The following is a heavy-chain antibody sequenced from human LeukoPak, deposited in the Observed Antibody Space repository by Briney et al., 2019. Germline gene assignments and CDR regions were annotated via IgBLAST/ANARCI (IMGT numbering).Heavy chain of an antibody. CDR1: GYTLPSNL. Sequence: GESRRSPAKRFGYTLPSNLYVSVHQMPGKGLEWMGIIYPGDSDTRYSPSFQGQVTISADKSISTAYLQWSSLKASDTAMYYCASTYYDGSGNQALYLAPWGQGTLVTVSS. D-gene: IGHD3-10*01. V-gene: IGHV5-51*07. CDR3: ASTYYDGSGNQALYLAP. J-gene: IGHJ5*02. CDR2: IYPGDSDT.